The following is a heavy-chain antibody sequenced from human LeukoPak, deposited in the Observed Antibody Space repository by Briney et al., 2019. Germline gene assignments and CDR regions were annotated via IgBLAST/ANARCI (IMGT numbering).Heavy chain of an antibody. CDR2: IYYSGST. J-gene: IGHJ4*02. D-gene: IGHD5-12*01. CDR3: ARGLGASGYDD. V-gene: IGHV4-59*01. CDR1: GGSFSGYY. Sequence: SETLSLTCAVYGGSFSGYYWSWIRQPPGKGLEWIGYIYYSGSTNYNPSLKSRVTISVDTSKNQFSLKLSSVTAADTAVYYCARGLGASGYDDWGQGTLVTVSS.